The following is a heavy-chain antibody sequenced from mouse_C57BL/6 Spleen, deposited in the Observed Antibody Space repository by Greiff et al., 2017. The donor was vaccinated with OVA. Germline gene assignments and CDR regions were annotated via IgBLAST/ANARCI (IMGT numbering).Heavy chain of an antibody. CDR2: IRNKANGYTT. CDR3: ARYPVGGDWFAY. J-gene: IGHJ3*01. Sequence: EVQGVESGGGLVQPGGSLSLSCAASGFTFTDYYMSWVRQPPGKALEWLGFIRNKANGYTTEYSASVKGRFTISRDNSQSILYLQMNALRAEDSATYYCARYPVGGDWFAYWGQGTLVTVSA. D-gene: IGHD1-1*02. CDR1: GFTFTDYY. V-gene: IGHV7-3*01.